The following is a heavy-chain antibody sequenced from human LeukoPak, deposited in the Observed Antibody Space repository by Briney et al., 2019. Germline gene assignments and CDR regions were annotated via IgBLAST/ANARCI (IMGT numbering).Heavy chain of an antibody. CDR3: AKVPSAY. Sequence: GGSLRLSCAASGFTFSSYGMHWVRQAPGKGLEWVAVISYDGSNKYYADSVKGRFTISRDNSKNTLYLQMNSLRAEDTAVYYCAKVPSAYWGQGTLVTVSS. CDR2: ISYDGSNK. V-gene: IGHV3-30*18. J-gene: IGHJ4*02. CDR1: GFTFSSYG.